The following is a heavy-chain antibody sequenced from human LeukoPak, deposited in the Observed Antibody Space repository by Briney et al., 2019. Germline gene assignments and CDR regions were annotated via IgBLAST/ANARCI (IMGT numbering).Heavy chain of an antibody. J-gene: IGHJ4*02. Sequence: GASVKVSCKASGYTFTSYGISWVRQAPGQGLEWMGWVSADNGNTNYAQKLQGRVIMTTDTATRTAYLELRSLRSDDTAVYYCARGFCSSGSCYPGGYWGQGTLVTVSS. CDR1: GYTFTSYG. D-gene: IGHD2-15*01. CDR3: ARGFCSSGSCYPGGY. CDR2: VSADNGNT. V-gene: IGHV1-18*01.